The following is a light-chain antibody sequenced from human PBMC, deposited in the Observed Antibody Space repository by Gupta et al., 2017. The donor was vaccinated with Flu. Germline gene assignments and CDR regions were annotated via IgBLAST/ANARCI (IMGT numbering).Light chain of an antibody. CDR2: AAS. CDR3: QQFGSSLLLT. Sequence: EIVLTQSPGTLSLSPGERATLSCRASQRVSSSYLAWYQQKPGQAPRLLIYAASSRATGIPDRFSGSGSGTDFTLTISRREPEDFVVYYCQQFGSSLLLTFGGGTKMEIK. V-gene: IGKV3-20*01. J-gene: IGKJ4*01. CDR1: QRVSSSY.